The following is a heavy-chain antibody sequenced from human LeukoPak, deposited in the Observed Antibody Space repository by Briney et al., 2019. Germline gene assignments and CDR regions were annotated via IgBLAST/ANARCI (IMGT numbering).Heavy chain of an antibody. D-gene: IGHD3-10*01. J-gene: IGHJ4*02. V-gene: IGHV1-18*01. CDR3: ARFRWFGELLYSYINY. Sequence: ASVKVSCKASGYTFTNYGISWVRQAPGQGLEWMGWISAYNGNTNYAQKLQGRVTMTTDTSTSTAYMELRSLRSDDTAVYYCARFRWFGELLYSYINYWGQGTLVTVSS. CDR2: ISAYNGNT. CDR1: GYTFTNYG.